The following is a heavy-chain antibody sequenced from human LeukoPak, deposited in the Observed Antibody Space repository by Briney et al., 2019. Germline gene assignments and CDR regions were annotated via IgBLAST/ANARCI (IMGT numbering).Heavy chain of an antibody. CDR2: INSDGSST. D-gene: IGHD7-27*01. V-gene: IGHV3-74*01. J-gene: IGHJ4*02. CDR1: GFTFGSYW. CDR3: ARVYDVNWGGFDY. Sequence: PGGSLRLSCAASGFTFGSYWMHWVRQAPGKGLVWVSRINSDGSSTSYADSVKGRFTISRDNAKNTLYLQMNSLRAEDTAVYYCARVYDVNWGGFDYWGQGTLVTVSS.